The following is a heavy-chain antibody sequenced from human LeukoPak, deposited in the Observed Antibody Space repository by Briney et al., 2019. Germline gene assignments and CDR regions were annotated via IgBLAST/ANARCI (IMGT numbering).Heavy chain of an antibody. CDR2: IKQDGSEK. J-gene: IGHJ4*02. CDR1: GFTFSTYS. V-gene: IGHV3-7*01. CDR3: AREALYSGAFDY. Sequence: GGSLRLSCAASGFTFSTYSMNWVRQAPGKGLEWVANIKQDGSEKYYVDSVKGRFTISRDNAKNSLYLQMNSLRAEDTAVYYCAREALYSGAFDYWGQGTLVTVSS. D-gene: IGHD1-26*01.